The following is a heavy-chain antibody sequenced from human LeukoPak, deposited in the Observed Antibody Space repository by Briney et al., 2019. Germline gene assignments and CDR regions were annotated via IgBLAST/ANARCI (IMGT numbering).Heavy chain of an antibody. CDR2: ISYTGDT. Sequence: SQTLSLTCAVSGASINSGAYSWTWIRQRPGEGLEFIGNISYTGDTYFNPSLKGRVAFSVDTSKSHFSLRLTSVTAADTAFYYCARLTPLYGLDYWGQGILATVSS. V-gene: IGHV4-31*11. D-gene: IGHD2-2*02. J-gene: IGHJ4*02. CDR1: GASINSGAYS. CDR3: ARLTPLYGLDY.